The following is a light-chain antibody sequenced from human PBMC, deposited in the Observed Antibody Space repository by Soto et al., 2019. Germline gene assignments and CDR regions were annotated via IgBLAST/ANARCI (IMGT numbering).Light chain of an antibody. CDR1: QSVSSS. Sequence: EIVLTQSPDTLSLSPGERATLSCRASQSVSSSLAWYQQKPGQAPRILIYDASNRATGIPARFSGSGSGTAFTLTISSLEPEDFAVYYCQQRSNWPPEVTFGPGTKVDIK. CDR2: DAS. V-gene: IGKV3-11*01. CDR3: QQRSNWPPEVT. J-gene: IGKJ3*01.